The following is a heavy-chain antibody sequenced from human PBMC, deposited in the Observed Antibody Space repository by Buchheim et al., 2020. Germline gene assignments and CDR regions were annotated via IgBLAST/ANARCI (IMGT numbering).Heavy chain of an antibody. V-gene: IGHV4-4*02. CDR1: GGSISSSNW. CDR3: ARAEGPRGFLEWLDTQFDP. CDR2: IYHSGST. J-gene: IGHJ5*02. Sequence: QVQLQESGPGLVKPSGTLSLTCAVSGGSISSSNWWSWVRQPPGKGLEWIGEIYHSGSTNYNPSLKSRVTISVDTSKNQFSLKLSSVTAADTAVYYCARAEGPRGFLEWLDTQFDPWGQGTL. D-gene: IGHD3-3*01.